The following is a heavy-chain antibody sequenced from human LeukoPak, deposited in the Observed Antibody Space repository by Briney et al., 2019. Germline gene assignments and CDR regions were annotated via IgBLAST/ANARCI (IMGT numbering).Heavy chain of an antibody. Sequence: GGSLRLSCAASEFTFSYYDMHWVRQAPGKGLEWVAVISYDGSNDSYADSVKGRFTVSRDDSKNTLYLQMNSLRAEDTAVYYCAKDGGLWVSAHWGDSWGRGTLVTVSS. CDR3: AKDGGLWVSAHWGDS. CDR2: ISYDGSND. J-gene: IGHJ4*02. D-gene: IGHD7-27*01. V-gene: IGHV3-30*18. CDR1: EFTFSYYD.